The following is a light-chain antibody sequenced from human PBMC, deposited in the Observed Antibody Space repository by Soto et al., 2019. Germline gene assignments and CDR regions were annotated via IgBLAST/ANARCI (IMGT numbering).Light chain of an antibody. J-gene: IGLJ1*01. CDR1: SSDVGSYNL. CDR3: CSYAGSSTPFV. CDR2: EVN. V-gene: IGLV2-23*02. Sequence: QSALTQPASVSGSPGQSITLSCTGTSSDVGSYNLVSWYQQHPGKAPKLMIYEVNKRPSGVSNRFSGSKSGNTASLTISGLQAEDEADYYCCSYAGSSTPFVFGTGTQLTVL.